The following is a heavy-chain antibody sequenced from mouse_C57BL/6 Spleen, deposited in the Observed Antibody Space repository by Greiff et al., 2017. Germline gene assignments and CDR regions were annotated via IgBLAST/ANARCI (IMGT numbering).Heavy chain of an antibody. CDR3: CDYDDNFDY. CDR1: GYTFTSYG. J-gene: IGHJ2*01. D-gene: IGHD2-4*01. V-gene: IGHV1-81*01. CDR2: IYPRSGNT. Sequence: VPLQQSGAELARPGASVKLSCKASGYTFTSYGISWVKQRTGQGLEWIGEIYPRSGNTYYNAKFKGKATLTADKSSSTAYMEHRSLTSEDSAVYFCCDYDDNFDYWGQGTTLTVSS.